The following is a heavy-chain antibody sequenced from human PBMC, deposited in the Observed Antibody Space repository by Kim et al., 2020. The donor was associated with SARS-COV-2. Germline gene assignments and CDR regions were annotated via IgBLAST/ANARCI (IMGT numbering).Heavy chain of an antibody. V-gene: IGHV4-39*02. Sequence: SETLSLTCTVSGGSISSSSYYWGWIRQPPGKGLEWIGSIYYSGSTYYNPSLKSRVTISVDTSKNQFSLKLSSVTAADTAVYYCARDIRGALRGIVVVPAATFDPWGQGTLLTVSS. CDR1: GGSISSSSYY. CDR2: IYYSGST. D-gene: IGHD2-2*01. CDR3: ARDIRGALRGIVVVPAATFDP. J-gene: IGHJ5*02.